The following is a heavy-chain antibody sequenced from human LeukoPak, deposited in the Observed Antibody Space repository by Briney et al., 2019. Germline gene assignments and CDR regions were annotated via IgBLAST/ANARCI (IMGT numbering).Heavy chain of an antibody. Sequence: SQTLSLTCTLSRGSLTSGSYYSSSIRQPAGKGLEWIGRIYTSGSTNYNPPLKTRVTISVDTSKNQFSLQLSSVTAADTAVYYCARGTVGRTYCGGDCYSPIDYWGQGALVTVSS. CDR2: IYTSGST. CDR3: ARGTVGRTYCGGDCYSPIDY. V-gene: IGHV4-61*02. J-gene: IGHJ4*02. CDR1: RGSLTSGSYY. D-gene: IGHD2-21*01.